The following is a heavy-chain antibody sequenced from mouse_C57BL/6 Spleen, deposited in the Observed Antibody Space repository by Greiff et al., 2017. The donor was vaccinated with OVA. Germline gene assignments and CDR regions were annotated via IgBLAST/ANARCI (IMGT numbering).Heavy chain of an antibody. CDR1: GYTFTSYW. CDR2: IYPGNSDT. J-gene: IGHJ4*01. Sequence: EVKLQESGTVLARPGASVKMSCKTSGYTFTSYWMHWVKQRPGQGLEWIGAIYPGNSDTSYNQKFKGKAKLTAVTSASTAYMELSSLTNEDSAVYYCTRRLTTVVADYAMDYWGQGTSVTVSS. CDR3: TRRLTTVVADYAMDY. V-gene: IGHV1-5*01. D-gene: IGHD1-1*01.